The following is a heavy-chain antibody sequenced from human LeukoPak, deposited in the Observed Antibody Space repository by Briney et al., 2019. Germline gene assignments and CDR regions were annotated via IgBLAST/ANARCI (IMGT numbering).Heavy chain of an antibody. Sequence: PGGSLKLSGAASGFTLISYWMGWVRQAPGKGREWLANIKQDGSEKYYVDSVKGRFTISRDNAKNSLYLQMNSLRAEDTAVYYCAREQNYGDYAVDYWGQGTLVTVSS. V-gene: IGHV3-7*01. J-gene: IGHJ4*02. CDR2: IKQDGSEK. CDR1: GFTLISYW. CDR3: AREQNYGDYAVDY. D-gene: IGHD4-17*01.